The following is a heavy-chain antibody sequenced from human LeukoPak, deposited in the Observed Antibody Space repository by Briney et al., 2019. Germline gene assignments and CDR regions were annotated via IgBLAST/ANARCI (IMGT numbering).Heavy chain of an antibody. Sequence: PGGSLRLSCAASGFIFSHKYMAWVRQAPGKGLEWLSIIYAGGNSVSSASVKGRFIISRDNSRNTVHLQMNSLRDDDTAVYYCARGQIDLLRNYFDSWGPGTLVAVSS. CDR3: ARGQIDLLRNYFDS. CDR1: GFIFSHKY. CDR2: IYAGGNS. J-gene: IGHJ4*02. V-gene: IGHV3-66*01. D-gene: IGHD3-22*01.